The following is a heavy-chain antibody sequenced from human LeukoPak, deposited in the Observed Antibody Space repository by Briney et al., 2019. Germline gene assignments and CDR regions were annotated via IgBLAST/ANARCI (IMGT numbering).Heavy chain of an antibody. Sequence: GGSLRLSCAATGFTFSSYAMSWVRQAPGKGLEWASAISSSGGNTYYADSVKGRFTISRDNPKNTLYLQMNSLRAEDTAVYYCAKGGSDYDDHGYSFDYWGQGALVTVSS. J-gene: IGHJ4*02. D-gene: IGHD1-26*01. CDR2: ISSSGGNT. CDR1: GFTFSSYA. CDR3: AKGGSDYDDHGYSFDY. V-gene: IGHV3-23*01.